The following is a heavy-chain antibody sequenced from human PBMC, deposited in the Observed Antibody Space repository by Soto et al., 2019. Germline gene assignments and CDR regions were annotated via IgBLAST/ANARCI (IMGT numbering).Heavy chain of an antibody. V-gene: IGHV1-69*01. J-gene: IGHJ6*02. D-gene: IGHD2-15*01. Sequence: QVQLVQSGAEVKKPGSSVKVSCKASGGTFSSYAISWVRQAPGQGLEWMGGIIPIFGTANYAQKFQGSVTITADESTSTAYMELSSLRSEDTAVYYCARGLLYCSGGSCYSRYYYYGMDVWGQGTTVTVSS. CDR3: ARGLLYCSGGSCYSRYYYYGMDV. CDR1: GGTFSSYA. CDR2: IIPIFGTA.